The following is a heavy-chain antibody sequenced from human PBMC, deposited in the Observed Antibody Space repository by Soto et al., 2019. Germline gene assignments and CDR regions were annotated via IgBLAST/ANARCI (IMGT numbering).Heavy chain of an antibody. CDR2: IYYSGST. J-gene: IGHJ4*02. D-gene: IGHD6-6*01. CDR1: GGSINDFY. V-gene: IGHV4-59*01. Sequence: QVQLQESGPGLVKASETLSLTCTVSGGSINDFYWSWIRQPPGKGLEWIGYIYYSGSTDYNPSLKGRVTISVDTSKYQFSLKLRSVTAADTAVYYCARVGGVAARTFDYWGQGTLVTVSP. CDR3: ARVGGVAARTFDY.